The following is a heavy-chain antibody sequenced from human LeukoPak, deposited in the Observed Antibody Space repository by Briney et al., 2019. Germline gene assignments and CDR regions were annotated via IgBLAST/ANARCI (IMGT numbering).Heavy chain of an antibody. V-gene: IGHV4-59*12. D-gene: IGHD2-15*01. J-gene: IGHJ3*02. CDR2: IYYSGST. CDR1: GGSLSSYY. Sequence: SETLSLTCTVSGGSLSSYYWSWIRQPPGKGLEWIGYIYYSGSTSYNPSLKSRVTISVDTSKNQFSLKLSSVTAADTAVYYCASFLGYCSGGSCPDAFDIWGQGTMVTVSS. CDR3: ASFLGYCSGGSCPDAFDI.